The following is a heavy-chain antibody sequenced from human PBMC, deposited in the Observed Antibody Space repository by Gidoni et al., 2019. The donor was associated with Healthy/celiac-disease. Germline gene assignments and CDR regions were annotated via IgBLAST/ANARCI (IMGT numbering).Heavy chain of an antibody. J-gene: IGHJ3*02. CDR1: GFPFSSYA. D-gene: IGHD6-13*01. V-gene: IGHV3-30*04. CDR2: RSYDGSNK. Sequence: QVQLVESGGGVVQPGRSLRLSCAASGFPFSSYALHGVRKAPAKGLEWVAVRSYDGSNKCYADSVKGRFTISRDNSKNTLYLQMNSLRAEDTAVYYCARDIMRMGLLSIAAAEGFRACDIWGQGTMVTVSS. CDR3: ARDIMRMGLLSIAAAEGFRACDI.